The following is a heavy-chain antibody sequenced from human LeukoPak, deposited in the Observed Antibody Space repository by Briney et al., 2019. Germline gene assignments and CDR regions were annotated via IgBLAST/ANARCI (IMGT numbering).Heavy chain of an antibody. J-gene: IGHJ4*02. CDR3: ASVVDTAMVRRGYYFDY. V-gene: IGHV1-69*13. Sequence: SVKVSCKASGGTFSSYAISWVRQAPGQGLEWIGGIIPIFGTANYAQKFQGRVTIAADESTSTAYMELSSLRSEDTAVYYCASVVDTAMVRRGYYFDYWGQGTLVTVSS. D-gene: IGHD5-18*01. CDR2: IIPIFGTA. CDR1: GGTFSSYA.